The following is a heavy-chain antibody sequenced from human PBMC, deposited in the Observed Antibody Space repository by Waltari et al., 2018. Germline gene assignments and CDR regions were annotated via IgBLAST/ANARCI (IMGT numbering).Heavy chain of an antibody. D-gene: IGHD2-21*01. V-gene: IGHV3-74*01. CDR1: GFTFSSYW. CDR3: ARESYCGGDCYSAFDY. Sequence: EVQLVESGGGLVQPGGSLRLSCAASGFTFSSYWMHWVRQAPGKGLVWVSRINTDGSSTSYADSVKGRFTISRDNAKNTLYLQRNSLRAEDTAVYYCARESYCGGDCYSAFDYWGQGTLVTVSS. J-gene: IGHJ4*02. CDR2: INTDGSST.